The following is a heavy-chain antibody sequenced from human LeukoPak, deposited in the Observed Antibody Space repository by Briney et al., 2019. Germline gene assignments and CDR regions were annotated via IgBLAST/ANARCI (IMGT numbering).Heavy chain of an antibody. CDR3: AKDLARLRYFDWLLLDY. V-gene: IGHV3-30*18. J-gene: IGHJ4*02. CDR2: ISYDGSNK. CDR1: GFTFSSYG. D-gene: IGHD3-9*01. Sequence: GGSLRLSCAASGFTFSSYGMHWVRQAPGKGLEWVAVISYDGSNKYYADSVKGRFTISRDNSKNTLYLQMNSLRAEDTAVYYCAKDLARLRYFDWLLLDYWGQGTLATVSS.